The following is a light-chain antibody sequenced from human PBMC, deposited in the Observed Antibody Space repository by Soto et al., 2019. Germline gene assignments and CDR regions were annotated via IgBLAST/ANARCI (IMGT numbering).Light chain of an antibody. CDR3: QQYNNWPHT. J-gene: IGKJ2*01. CDR1: QHVSSN. Sequence: LSCWASQHVSSNLAWYQQKPGQAPRLLIYGASTRATGIPARFSGSGSGTEFTLTISSLQSEDFAAYYCQQYNNWPHTFGQGTKLEIK. V-gene: IGKV3-15*01. CDR2: GAS.